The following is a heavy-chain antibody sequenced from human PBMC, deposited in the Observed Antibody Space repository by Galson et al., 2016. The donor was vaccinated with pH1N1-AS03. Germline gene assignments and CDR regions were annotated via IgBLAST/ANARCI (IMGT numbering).Heavy chain of an antibody. CDR1: GFIFSNYA. J-gene: IGHJ4*02. CDR3: ATNIEQRYTSKWYKFDH. D-gene: IGHD6-13*01. Sequence: SLRLSCAASGFIFSNYAMTWVRQAPGKGLQWVSTISGLGESTKYADSVKGRFTISRDNSKNTVNLHMNSLRVEDTAVYYCATNIEQRYTSKWYKFDHWGPGTLVTVSS. V-gene: IGHV3-23*01. CDR2: ISGLGEST.